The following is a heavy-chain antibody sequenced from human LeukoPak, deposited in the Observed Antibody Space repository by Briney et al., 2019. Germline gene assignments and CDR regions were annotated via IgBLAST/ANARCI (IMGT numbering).Heavy chain of an antibody. J-gene: IGHJ4*02. D-gene: IGHD6-19*01. CDR2: INPNSGGT. CDR1: GYTFTGHY. Sequence: GASVKVSCKASGYTFTGHYMHWVRQAPGQGLEWMGWINPNSGGTNYAQKFQVRVTMTRDTSISTAYTELSRLRSDDTAVYYCARVRRSSGWYPRNYLDYWGQGTLVTVSS. V-gene: IGHV1-2*02. CDR3: ARVRRSSGWYPRNYLDY.